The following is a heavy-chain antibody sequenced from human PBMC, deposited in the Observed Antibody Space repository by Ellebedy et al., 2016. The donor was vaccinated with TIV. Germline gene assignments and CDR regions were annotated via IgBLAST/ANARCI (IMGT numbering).Heavy chain of an antibody. Sequence: PGGSLRLSCAASGFTFSSYDMHWVRQAPGKGLEWVALISYDANNKYYADSGKGRFTISRDNSKNTLELQMNNLTPGDTAVYYCARKARFFYGLDVWGQGTTVTVSS. V-gene: IGHV3-30*03. J-gene: IGHJ6*02. CDR2: ISYDANNK. CDR3: ARKARFFYGLDV. CDR1: GFTFSSYD.